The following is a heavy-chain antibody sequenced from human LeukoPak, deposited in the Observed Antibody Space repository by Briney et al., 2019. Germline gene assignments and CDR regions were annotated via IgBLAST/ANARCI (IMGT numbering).Heavy chain of an antibody. CDR1: GGTFSSYA. CDR2: IIPILGIA. D-gene: IGHD2-2*01. V-gene: IGHV1-69*04. CDR3: ARGGAVERYCSSTSCYWVDAFDI. Sequence: ASVKVSCKASGGTFSSYAISWVRQAPGQGLEWMGRIIPILGIANYAQKFQGRVTITADKSTSTAYMELSSLRSEDTAVYYCARGGAVERYCSSTSCYWVDAFDIWGQGTMVTVSS. J-gene: IGHJ3*02.